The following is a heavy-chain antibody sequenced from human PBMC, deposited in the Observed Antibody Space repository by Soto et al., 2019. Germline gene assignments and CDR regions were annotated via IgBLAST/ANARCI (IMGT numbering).Heavy chain of an antibody. J-gene: IGHJ5*02. CDR3: SRPYSSSRYFDP. V-gene: IGHV3-7*01. D-gene: IGHD6-13*01. CDR1: GFTFGKSW. CDR2: INQDGSEK. Sequence: PGGSLRLSCVASGFTFGKSWMNWVRQAPGKGLQWVANINQDGSEKSYVDSVKGRFTISRGNARNSLFLQMDSLGVDDTAVYFCSRPYSSSRYFDPWGQGTLGTVS.